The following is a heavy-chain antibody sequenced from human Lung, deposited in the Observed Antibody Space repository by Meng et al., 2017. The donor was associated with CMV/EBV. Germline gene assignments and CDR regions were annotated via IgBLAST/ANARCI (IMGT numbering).Heavy chain of an antibody. CDR2: IRHDGTNK. CDR1: GFRFDDYG. J-gene: IGHJ4*02. Sequence: GGSLRLSCAASGFRFDDYGMHWVRQTPGKGLEWVAFIRHDGTNKFYGDSVKGRFTISRDNSKNTVYLQMNSLRPEETAVYYCAKDLLLFGGPNAYFAQWGPGKXVHVSS. CDR3: AKDLLLFGGPNAYFAQ. V-gene: IGHV3-30*02. D-gene: IGHD3-16*01.